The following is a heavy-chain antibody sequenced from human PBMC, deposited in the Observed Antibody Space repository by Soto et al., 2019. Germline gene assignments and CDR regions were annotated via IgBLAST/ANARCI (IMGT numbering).Heavy chain of an antibody. Sequence: HPGWSLRLSCAASGFSFIDYAMSWVRQAPGKGLEWVSVISESGGSAHYADSVRGRFTVSRDNSKNSLSLRMNSLRDEDTAVYFCAKRSPYSSGWYSPIFDYWGQGALVTVSS. CDR3: AKRSPYSSGWYSPIFDY. CDR1: GFSFIDYA. D-gene: IGHD6-13*01. CDR2: ISESGGSA. J-gene: IGHJ4*02. V-gene: IGHV3-23*01.